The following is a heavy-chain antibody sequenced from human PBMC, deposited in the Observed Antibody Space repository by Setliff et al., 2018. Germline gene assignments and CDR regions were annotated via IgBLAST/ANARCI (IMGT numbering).Heavy chain of an antibody. V-gene: IGHV4-38-2*01. CDR2: LYHSGTT. J-gene: IGHJ6*03. CDR3: ARAYSYYYYYVDV. D-gene: IGHD3-16*01. CDR1: GFSITSGYY. Sequence: PSETLSLTCAVSGFSITSGYYWGWIRQAPGKGLEWIGSLYHSGTTYYNPSLKRRVTISLDTSKNHFSLNLNSVTAADTAVYYCARAYSYYYYYVDVWGKGTTVTVSS.